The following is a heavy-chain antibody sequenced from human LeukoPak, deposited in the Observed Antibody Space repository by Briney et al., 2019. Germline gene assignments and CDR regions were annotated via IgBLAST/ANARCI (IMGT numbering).Heavy chain of an antibody. D-gene: IGHD3-22*01. V-gene: IGHV1-46*01. CDR1: GYTSTSYY. CDR3: ARDLLSYYYDSSGWSRGAFDI. J-gene: IGHJ3*02. CDR2: INPSGGST. Sequence: ASVKVSCKASGYTSTSYYMHWVRQAPGQGLEWMGIINPSGGSTSYAQKFQGRVTMTRDTSTSTVYMELSSLRSEDTAVYYCARDLLSYYYDSSGWSRGAFDIWGQGTMVTVSS.